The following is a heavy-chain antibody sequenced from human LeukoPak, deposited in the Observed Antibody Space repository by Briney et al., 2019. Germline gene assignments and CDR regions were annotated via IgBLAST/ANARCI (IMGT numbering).Heavy chain of an antibody. D-gene: IGHD2-15*01. J-gene: IGHJ6*03. CDR1: GFLFSAYG. CDR2: IRYDGYNK. V-gene: IGHV3-30*02. Sequence: GGSLRLSCAASGFLFSAYGMHWVRQAPGKGLEWVAFIRYDGYNKYYADSVKGRFIISRDNSQNTLYLQMNSLRAEDTAIYYCAKNGDRGAYCSGGTCYPYYYYYMDVWGKGTTVTISS. CDR3: AKNGDRGAYCSGGTCYPYYYYYMDV.